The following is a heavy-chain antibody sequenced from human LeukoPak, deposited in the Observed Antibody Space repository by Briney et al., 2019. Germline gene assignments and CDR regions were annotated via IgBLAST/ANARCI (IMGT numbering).Heavy chain of an antibody. D-gene: IGHD6-13*01. J-gene: IGHJ4*02. V-gene: IGHV3-23*01. CDR2: ISGSGGST. CDR3: ARGRSWQQPCFDY. CDR1: GFTFSGYA. Sequence: PGGSLRLSCEASGFTFSGYAMTWVRQAPGKGLEWVSVISGSGGSTYYADSVKGRFTISRDNSKSTLYLQMNRLRAEDTAVCYCARGRSWQQPCFDYWGQGTLVTVSS.